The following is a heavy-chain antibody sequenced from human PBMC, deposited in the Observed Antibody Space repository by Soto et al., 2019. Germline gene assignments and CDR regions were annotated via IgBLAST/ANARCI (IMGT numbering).Heavy chain of an antibody. V-gene: IGHV1-2*02. J-gene: IGHJ3*02. Sequence: QLHLVQSGAVVKKPGASVTVSCSASGYPVTAYYMHWVRQAPGRGLEWMGGINPATGAAKYTQTFQGRVTMTRDTATSTCFMELSGPTSEDPAVFSCARGGGVGVAGSAAFDMWGQWTLVTVSS. CDR1: GYPVTAYY. CDR3: ARGGGVGVAGSAAFDM. CDR2: INPATGAA. D-gene: IGHD3-3*01.